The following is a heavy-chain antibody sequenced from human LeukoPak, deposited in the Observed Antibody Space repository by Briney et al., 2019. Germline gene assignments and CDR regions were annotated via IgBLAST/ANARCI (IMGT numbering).Heavy chain of an antibody. CDR3: ARHVYYYDSSGYYYVDY. CDR1: GYSFTSYW. Sequence: GESLKISCKGSGYSFTSYWIGWVRQMPGKGLEWMGIIHPGDSDTRYSPSFQGQVTISADKSISTAYLQWSSLKASDTAMYYCARHVYYYDSSGYYYVDYWGQGTLVTVSS. J-gene: IGHJ4*02. CDR2: IHPGDSDT. V-gene: IGHV5-51*01. D-gene: IGHD3-22*01.